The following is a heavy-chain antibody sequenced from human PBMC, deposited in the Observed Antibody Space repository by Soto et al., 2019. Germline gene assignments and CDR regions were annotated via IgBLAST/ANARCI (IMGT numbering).Heavy chain of an antibody. CDR2: IYYSGST. CDR3: ARFFSSGVDAFDI. V-gene: IGHV4-59*01. CDR1: GGSISSYY. J-gene: IGHJ3*02. Sequence: SETLSLTCTVPGGSISSYYWSWIRQPPGKGLEWIGYIYYSGSTNYNPSLKSRVTMSVDTSKNQFSLKLSSVTAADTAVYYCARFFSSGVDAFDIWGQGTMVTASS. D-gene: IGHD6-19*01.